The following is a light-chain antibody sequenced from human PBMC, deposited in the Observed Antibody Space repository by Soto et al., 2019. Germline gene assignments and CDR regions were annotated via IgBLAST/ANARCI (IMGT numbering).Light chain of an antibody. CDR1: QSVSSY. CDR2: GAS. J-gene: IGKJ1*01. V-gene: IGKV3D-15*01. Sequence: VMAQSPATLSLSPGERATLSCRASQSVSSYLAWYQQKPGQAPKLLIYGASSRATGIPDRFSGSGSGTDCTLTISRLEPEDFAVYYCQQYNNWPRTFGQGTKVDIK. CDR3: QQYNNWPRT.